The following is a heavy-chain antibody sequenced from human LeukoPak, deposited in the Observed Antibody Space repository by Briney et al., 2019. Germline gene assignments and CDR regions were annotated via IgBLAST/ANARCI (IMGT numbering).Heavy chain of an antibody. J-gene: IGHJ3*02. V-gene: IGHV4-59*01. Sequence: PSETLSLTCTVSGGSISSYYWSWIRQPPGKGLEWIGYIYYSGSTNYNPSLKSRVTISVDTSKNQFSLKLSSVTAADTAVYYCAMGYYYDSRGAFDIWGQGTMVTVSS. D-gene: IGHD3-22*01. CDR3: AMGYYYDSRGAFDI. CDR2: IYYSGST. CDR1: GGSISSYY.